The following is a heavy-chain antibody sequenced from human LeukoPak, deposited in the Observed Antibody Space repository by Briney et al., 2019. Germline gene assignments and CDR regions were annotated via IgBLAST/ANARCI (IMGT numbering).Heavy chain of an antibody. CDR1: GVSFSNYA. D-gene: IGHD3-9*01. CDR3: AKLAALRYFDWLDY. Sequence: GGSLRLSCAASGVSFSNYAMSWVRQAPGKGLEWVSAISGSGGSTYYADSVKGRFTISRDNSKNTLYLQMNSLRAEDTAVYYCAKLAALRYFDWLDYWGQGTLVTVSS. J-gene: IGHJ4*02. V-gene: IGHV3-23*01. CDR2: ISGSGGST.